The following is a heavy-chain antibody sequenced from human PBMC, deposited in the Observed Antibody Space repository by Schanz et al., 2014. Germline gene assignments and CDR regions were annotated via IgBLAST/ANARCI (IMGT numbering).Heavy chain of an antibody. Sequence: QVHLVQSGAEVKRPGASVRVSCKASGYTFTTYAMSWVRQAPGQGLEWVGWISVYTGNTKYGHKVQGRVTMTTDTSTSTAYMELRSLRSDDTAVYYCARDAADFYDILTEEDYWGQGTLVTVSS. CDR2: ISVYTGNT. V-gene: IGHV1-18*01. CDR1: GYTFTTYA. J-gene: IGHJ4*02. D-gene: IGHD3-9*01. CDR3: ARDAADFYDILTEEDY.